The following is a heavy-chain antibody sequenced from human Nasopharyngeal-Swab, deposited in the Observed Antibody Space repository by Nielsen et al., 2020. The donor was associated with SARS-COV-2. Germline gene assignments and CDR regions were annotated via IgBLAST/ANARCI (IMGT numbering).Heavy chain of an antibody. D-gene: IGHD4-11*01. J-gene: IGHJ3*02. CDR3: ATKVTRDAFDI. CDR2: ISSSGSTT. V-gene: IGHV3-23*01. Sequence: WIRQPPGKGLEWVSYISSSGSTTYYADSVKGRFTISRDNSKNTLYLQMNSLRAEDTAVYYCATKVTRDAFDIWGQGTMVTVSS.